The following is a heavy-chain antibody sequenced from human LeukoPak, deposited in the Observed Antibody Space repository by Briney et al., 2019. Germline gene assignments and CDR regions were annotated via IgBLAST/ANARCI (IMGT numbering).Heavy chain of an antibody. CDR3: ANGAFRLYYIDV. CDR1: GFNFNTYW. D-gene: IGHD3-16*01. J-gene: IGHJ6*03. V-gene: IGHV3-74*01. CDR2: INTDGSST. Sequence: GESLRLSCAASGFNFNTYWMTWVRQAPGKGLVWVSRINTDGSSTNYADSVKGRFTISRDNAKNTVYLQMNSLRAEDTAVYYCANGAFRLYYIDVWGKGTTVTVSS.